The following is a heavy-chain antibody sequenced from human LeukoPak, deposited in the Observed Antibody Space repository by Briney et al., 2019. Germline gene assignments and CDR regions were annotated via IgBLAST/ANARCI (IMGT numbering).Heavy chain of an antibody. CDR3: ARDPLRGAAGSYLLDY. CDR1: GYTFTSYD. CDR2: MNPNSGNT. D-gene: IGHD3-10*01. J-gene: IGHJ4*02. V-gene: IGHV1-8*01. Sequence: ASVKVSCKASGYTFTSYDINWVRQASGQGLEWTGWMNPNSGNTGFAQKFQGRVTMTRNTSISTAYMELTSLRSEDTGMYYCARDPLRGAAGSYLLDYWGQGTLVTVSS.